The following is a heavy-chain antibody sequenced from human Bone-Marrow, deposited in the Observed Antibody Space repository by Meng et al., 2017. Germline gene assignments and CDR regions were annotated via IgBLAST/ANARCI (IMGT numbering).Heavy chain of an antibody. CDR2: IYYSGTT. Sequence: QVQLPGSGPGLVKPSQPLSLPCTGSGGSISSGGYYWSWIRQHPGKGLEWIGYIYYSGTTYYNPSLSSLVTISVDTSKNQFSLNLSSVTAADTAVYYCARDIRQGGNIWFNPWGQGTLVTVSS. CDR3: ARDIRQGGNIWFNP. CDR1: GGSISSGGYY. J-gene: IGHJ5*02. V-gene: IGHV4-31*01. D-gene: IGHD3-16*01.